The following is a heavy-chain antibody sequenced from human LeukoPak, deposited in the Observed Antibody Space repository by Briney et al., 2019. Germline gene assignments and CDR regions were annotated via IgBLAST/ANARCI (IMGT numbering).Heavy chain of an antibody. J-gene: IGHJ3*02. CDR3: ARETTGTILGDAFDI. CDR1: GFTFSSYW. Sequence: GGSLRLSCAASGFTFSSYWMSWVSQAPGKGLEWVANIKQDGSEKYYVDSVKGRFTISRDNAKNSLYLQMNSLRAEGTAVYYCARETTGTILGDAFDIWGQGTMVTVSS. V-gene: IGHV3-7*01. CDR2: IKQDGSEK. D-gene: IGHD1-1*01.